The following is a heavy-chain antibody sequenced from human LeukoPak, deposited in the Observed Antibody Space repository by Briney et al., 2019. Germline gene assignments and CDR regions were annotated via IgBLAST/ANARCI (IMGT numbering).Heavy chain of an antibody. D-gene: IGHD1-26*01. CDR2: IYYSGST. CDR3: ARVTYSGSYHEGAFDI. CDR1: GGSISSYY. V-gene: IGHV4-59*01. Sequence: PSETLSLTCTVSGGSISSYYWSWIRQPPGKGLEWIGYIYYSGSTNYNPSLKSRVTISVDTSKNQFSLKLSSVTAADTAVYYRARVTYSGSYHEGAFDIWGQGTMVTVSS. J-gene: IGHJ3*02.